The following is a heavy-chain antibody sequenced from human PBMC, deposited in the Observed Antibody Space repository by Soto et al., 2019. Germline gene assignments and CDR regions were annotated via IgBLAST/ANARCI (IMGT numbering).Heavy chain of an antibody. J-gene: IGHJ4*02. CDR1: GDSIGRSSYF. D-gene: IGHD3-3*01. CDR2: INHSGST. Sequence: PSETLSLTWTVSGDSIGRSSYFWGWIRQTPGKGLEWIGDINHSGSTNYNPSLKSRVTISVDTSKNQFSLKLSSVTAADTAVYYCARGPKYYDFWSGYYTVLDYWGQGTLVTVSS. CDR3: ARGPKYYDFWSGYYTVLDY. V-gene: IGHV4-39*07.